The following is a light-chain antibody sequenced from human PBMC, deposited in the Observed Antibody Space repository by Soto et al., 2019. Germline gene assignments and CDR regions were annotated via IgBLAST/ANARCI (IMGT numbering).Light chain of an antibody. V-gene: IGKV3-20*01. Sequence: EIVLTQSPGTLSLSPGERATLSCRASQRVTRNLLAWYQQRPGQAPRLLIHGASNRATGIPDRFSGSGSGTDFTLTISRLEPEDFAVYYCQQYDILPRTFGQGTKV. CDR2: GAS. CDR3: QQYDILPRT. CDR1: QRVTRNL. J-gene: IGKJ1*01.